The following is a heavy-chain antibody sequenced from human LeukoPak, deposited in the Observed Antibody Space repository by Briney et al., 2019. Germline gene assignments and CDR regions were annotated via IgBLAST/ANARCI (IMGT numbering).Heavy chain of an antibody. J-gene: IGHJ4*02. CDR1: GFTFSSYA. CDR2: ISYDGSNK. Sequence: HPGRSLRLSCAASGFTFSSYAMHWVRQAPGKGLEWVAVISYDGSNKYYADSVKGRFTISRDNSKNTLYLQMNSLRAEDTAVYYCARAGRAVYVVVPAAIFDYWGQGTLVTVSS. D-gene: IGHD2-2*01. CDR3: ARAGRAVYVVVPAAIFDY. V-gene: IGHV3-30-3*01.